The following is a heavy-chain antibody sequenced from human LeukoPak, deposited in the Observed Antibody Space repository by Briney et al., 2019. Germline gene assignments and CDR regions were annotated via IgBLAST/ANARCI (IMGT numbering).Heavy chain of an antibody. Sequence: SETPSLTCAVSGYSISSDNYWVWIGQPPGQGLEWTGGFYHSGRTYYNPSLKSRVTMSVDTSKNQFSLKLSSVTAADTAVYYCARAPRDSSSSNYMRRFDYWGQGTLVTVSS. CDR1: GYSISSDNY. J-gene: IGHJ4*02. V-gene: IGHV4-38-2*01. CDR2: FYHSGRT. CDR3: ARAPRDSSSSNYMRRFDY. D-gene: IGHD3-22*01.